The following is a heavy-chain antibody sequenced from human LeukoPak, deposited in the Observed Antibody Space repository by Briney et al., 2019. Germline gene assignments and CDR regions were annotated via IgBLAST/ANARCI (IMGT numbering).Heavy chain of an antibody. CDR1: GFTFDDYT. CDR2: ISWDGGST. J-gene: IGHJ6*02. Sequence: PGGSLRLSCAASGFTFDDYTMHWVRQAPGKGLEWVSLISWDGGSTYYADSVEGRFTISRDNSKNSLYLQMNGLRTEDTALYYCAKDFGDCSSTSCFLGMDVWGQGTTVTVSS. D-gene: IGHD2-2*01. V-gene: IGHV3-43*01. CDR3: AKDFGDCSSTSCFLGMDV.